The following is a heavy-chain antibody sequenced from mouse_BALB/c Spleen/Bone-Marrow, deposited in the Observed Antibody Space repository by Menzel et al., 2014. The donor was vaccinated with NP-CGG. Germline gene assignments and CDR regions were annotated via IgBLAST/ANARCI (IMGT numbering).Heavy chain of an antibody. J-gene: IGHJ2*01. CDR2: IYPGDGDT. CDR3: ARGGISVDY. Sequence: QVHVKQSGAELVRPGSSVKISCKSSGYAFSTYWINWVKQRPGQGLEWIGQIYPGDGDTDFNGKFKGKATLTADRSSNTAYREFSSLTSEDSAVYFCARGGISVDYWGQGTTLTVSS. V-gene: IGHV1-80*01. CDR1: GYAFSTYW.